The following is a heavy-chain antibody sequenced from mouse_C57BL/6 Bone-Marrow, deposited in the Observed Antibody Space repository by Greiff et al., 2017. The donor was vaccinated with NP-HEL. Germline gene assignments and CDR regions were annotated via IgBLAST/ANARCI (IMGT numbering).Heavy chain of an antibody. J-gene: IGHJ4*01. CDR1: GFTFSDYG. CDR2: ISNLAYSS. Sequence: EVQLVESGGGLVQPGGSLKLSCAASGFTFSDYGMAWVRQAPRKGPGGVAFISNLAYSSYDADTVTGRFTISRENAKTTLYLEMSSLRSEDTAMYYCARHYYGFYYAMDYWGQGTSVTVSS. V-gene: IGHV5-15*01. CDR3: ARHYYGFYYAMDY. D-gene: IGHD1-1*01.